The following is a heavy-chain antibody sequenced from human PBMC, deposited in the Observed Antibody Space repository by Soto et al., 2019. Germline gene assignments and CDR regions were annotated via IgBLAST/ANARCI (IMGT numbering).Heavy chain of an antibody. J-gene: IGHJ6*02. CDR2: IWYDGSNK. D-gene: IGHD6-19*01. V-gene: IGHV3-33*01. CDR1: GFTFSSYG. Sequence: GESLKISCAASGFTFSSYGMHWVRQAPGKGLEWVAVIWYDGSNKYYADSVKGRFTISRDNSKNTLYLQMNSLRAEDTAVYYCARDMEKVVGSGWSYYYYGMDVWGQGTTVTVSS. CDR3: ARDMEKVVGSGWSYYYYGMDV.